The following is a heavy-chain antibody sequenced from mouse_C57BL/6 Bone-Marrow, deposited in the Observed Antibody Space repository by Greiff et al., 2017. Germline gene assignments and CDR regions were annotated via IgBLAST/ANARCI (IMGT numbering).Heavy chain of an antibody. V-gene: IGHV1-19*01. D-gene: IGHD1-1*01. CDR1: GYTFTDYY. CDR2: INPYNGGT. CDR3: ATYYGSSYAFAY. Sequence: EVQLQQSGPVLVKPGASVKMSCKASGYTFTDYYMNWVKQSHGKSLEWIGVINPYNGGTSYNQKFKGKATLTVDKSSSTAYMELNSLTSEDSAVYYCATYYGSSYAFAYWGQGTLVTVSA. J-gene: IGHJ3*01.